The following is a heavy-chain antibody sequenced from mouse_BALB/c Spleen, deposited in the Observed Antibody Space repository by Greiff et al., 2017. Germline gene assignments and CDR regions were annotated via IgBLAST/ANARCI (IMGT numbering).Heavy chain of an antibody. D-gene: IGHD2-3*01. CDR3: ARHGAEDGYYREYFDV. V-gene: IGHV5-12-1*01. CDR1: GFAFSSYD. CDR2: ISSGGGST. J-gene: IGHJ1*01. Sequence: EVKVVESGGGLVKPGGSLKLSCAASGFAFSSYDMSWVRQTPEKRLEWVAYISSGGGSTYYPDTVKGRFTISRDNAKNTLYLQMSSLKSEDTAMYYCARHGAEDGYYREYFDVWGAGTTVTVSS.